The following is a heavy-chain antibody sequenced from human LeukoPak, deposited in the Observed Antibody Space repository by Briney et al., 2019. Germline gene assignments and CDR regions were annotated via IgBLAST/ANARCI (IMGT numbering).Heavy chain of an antibody. Sequence: SETLSLTCTVSSGSISSSDYYWGWIRQPPGKGLEWIGNIYYSGNTYYNPSLKSRVTISVDTSNNHVSLKLSSVTAADTAVYYCARLRLRWFDPWGQGTLVTVSS. D-gene: IGHD3-10*01. J-gene: IGHJ5*02. CDR1: SGSISSSDYY. V-gene: IGHV4-39*02. CDR3: ARLRLRWFDP. CDR2: IYYSGNT.